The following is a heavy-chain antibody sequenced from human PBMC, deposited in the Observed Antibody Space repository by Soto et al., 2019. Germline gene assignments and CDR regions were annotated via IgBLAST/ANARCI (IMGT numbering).Heavy chain of an antibody. CDR2: ISGYNGHT. J-gene: IGHJ6*02. CDR3: AREGEMPYYYYGLDV. D-gene: IGHD3-16*01. Sequence: ASVKVSCKASGYTFTTYGISWVRQAPGQGLEWMGWISGYNGHTKYAQKFQGRVTMTTDTSTSTVYMDLRSLRSDDTAVYYCAREGEMPYYYYGLDVWGQGTTVNVSS. CDR1: GYTFTTYG. V-gene: IGHV1-18*01.